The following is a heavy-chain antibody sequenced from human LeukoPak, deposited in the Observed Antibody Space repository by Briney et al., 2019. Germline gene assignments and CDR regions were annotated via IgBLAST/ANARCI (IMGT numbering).Heavy chain of an antibody. V-gene: IGHV4-59*01. CDR2: IYSSGST. CDR1: GGSLSDYY. D-gene: IGHD1-1*01. Sequence: SETLSLTCTVSGGSLSDYYWGWIRQPPGKGLEWIAYIYSSGSTNYNPPLKSRVTISVDTSRSQFSLKMTSVTAADTAVYYCARYTAFRIPAYYFDYWGQGTLVTVSS. CDR3: ARYTAFRIPAYYFDY. J-gene: IGHJ4*02.